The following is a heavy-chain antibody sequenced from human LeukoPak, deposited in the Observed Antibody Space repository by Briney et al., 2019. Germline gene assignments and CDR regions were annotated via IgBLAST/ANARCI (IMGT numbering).Heavy chain of an antibody. CDR3: AYPSHGAFDI. CDR2: IYYSGST. J-gene: IGHJ3*02. D-gene: IGHD3-16*02. Sequence: SETLSFTCTVSGGSIISSNYFWGWIRRPPGKGLEWIGSIYYSGSTYYNPSLKSRVTISVDTSKNQFSLKLSSVTAADTAVYYCAYPSHGAFDIWGQGTMVTVSS. V-gene: IGHV4-39*01. CDR1: GGSIISSNYF.